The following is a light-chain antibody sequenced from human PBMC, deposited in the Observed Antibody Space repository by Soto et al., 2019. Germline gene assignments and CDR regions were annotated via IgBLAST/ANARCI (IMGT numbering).Light chain of an antibody. CDR1: SSDFGGYNY. CDR3: SSYTPSSALGV. Sequence: QSALTQPASVSGSPGQSITISCTGTSSDFGGYNYVSWYQHYPGKAPKLVIYEVSNRPSGVSNRFSGSKSGNTASLTISGLQAEDEADYYCSSYTPSSALGVFDGGTQLTVL. V-gene: IGLV2-14*01. J-gene: IGLJ2*01. CDR2: EVS.